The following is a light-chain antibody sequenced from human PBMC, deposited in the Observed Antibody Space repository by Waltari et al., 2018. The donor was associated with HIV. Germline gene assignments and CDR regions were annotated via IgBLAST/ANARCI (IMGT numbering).Light chain of an antibody. CDR3: QQYGSSPKT. Sequence: ENVVTQSPGTLSLSPGESATLSCRASQRISSNYLAWYQQKPGQAPRLLIYAASNRATGIPDRFSGSGSGTDFTLTISRLEPEDSAVYYCQQYGSSPKTFGQGTKVEIK. V-gene: IGKV3-20*01. CDR1: QRISSNY. CDR2: AAS. J-gene: IGKJ1*01.